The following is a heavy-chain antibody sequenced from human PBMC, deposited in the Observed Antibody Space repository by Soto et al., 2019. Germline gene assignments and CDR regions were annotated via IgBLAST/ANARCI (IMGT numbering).Heavy chain of an antibody. V-gene: IGHV4-39*01. D-gene: IGHD1-20*01. J-gene: IGHJ4*02. CDR1: GGSISGSYYY. CDR2: VFYTGFT. Sequence: SETLSLTCAISGGSISGSYYYWAWLRQSPGKGPEWIGSVFYTGFTSYSPSLESRVSVSVDTSKSQFSLKLSAVTAADTAVYYCATSQKGYNWNYFDHWGQGALVTVSS. CDR3: ATSQKGYNWNYFDH.